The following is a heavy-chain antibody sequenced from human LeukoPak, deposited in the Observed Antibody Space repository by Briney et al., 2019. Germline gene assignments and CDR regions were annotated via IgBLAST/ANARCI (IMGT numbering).Heavy chain of an antibody. J-gene: IGHJ4*02. V-gene: IGHV4-4*07. CDR3: ARDLLTYYYDSSGYYLDY. Sequence: SETLSLTCTVSGGSISSYYWSWIRQPAGKGLEWIGRIYTSGSTNYNPSLTSRVTMSVDTSKNQFSLKLSSVTAADTAVYYCARDLLTYYYDSSGYYLDYWGQGTLVTVSS. CDR1: GGSISSYY. D-gene: IGHD3-22*01. CDR2: IYTSGST.